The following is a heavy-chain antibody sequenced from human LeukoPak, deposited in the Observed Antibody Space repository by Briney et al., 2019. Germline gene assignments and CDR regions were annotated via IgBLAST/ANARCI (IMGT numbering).Heavy chain of an antibody. V-gene: IGHV4-39*01. Sequence: SETLSLTCTVSGGSISSSSYYWGWIRQPPGKGLEWIGSIYYSGRIYYNPSLKSRVTISIDTSKNQFPLKLSSVTAADTAVYYCARQVAGSYGDYLEYWGQGTLVTVSS. J-gene: IGHJ4*02. CDR1: GGSISSSSYY. D-gene: IGHD6-19*01. CDR2: IYYSGRI. CDR3: ARQVAGSYGDYLEY.